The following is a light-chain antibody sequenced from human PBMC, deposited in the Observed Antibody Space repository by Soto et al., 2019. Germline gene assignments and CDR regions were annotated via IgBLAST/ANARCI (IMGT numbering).Light chain of an antibody. J-gene: IGKJ1*01. Sequence: EIVLTQSPGTQSLSPGERATISCRASQSVSSNYLAWYQQKPGQAPRLLIYAASNRASGIPDRFGGSGSGTDLTLTVSRLEPEDFAVYYCQQYGSAPWTFGQGTKVEI. V-gene: IGKV3-20*01. CDR2: AAS. CDR1: QSVSSNY. CDR3: QQYGSAPWT.